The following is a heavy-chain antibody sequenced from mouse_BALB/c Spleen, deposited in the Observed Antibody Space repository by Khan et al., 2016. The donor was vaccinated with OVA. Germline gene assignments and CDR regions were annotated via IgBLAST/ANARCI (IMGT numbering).Heavy chain of an antibody. CDR1: GYTFTDYN. J-gene: IGHJ3*01. Sequence: QVQLQQSGAELARPGASVKLSCKASGYTFTDYNINWVKQRTGQGLEWIGEIYPGSNNTYYNEKFKGKATLTADYSSSTAYILLSSLTSEYAAVYYCAREWGAWFAYGGQGTLVTVSA. CDR3: AREWGAWFAY. V-gene: IGHV1-77*01. CDR2: IYPGSNNT.